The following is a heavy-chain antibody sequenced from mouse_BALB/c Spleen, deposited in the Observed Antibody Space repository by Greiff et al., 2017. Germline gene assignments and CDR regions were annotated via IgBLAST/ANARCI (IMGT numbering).Heavy chain of an antibody. V-gene: IGHV1-69*02. J-gene: IGHJ4*01. CDR3: ARGNGYPSMDY. CDR2: IDPSDSET. D-gene: IGHD2-2*01. CDR1: GYTFTSYW. Sequence: QVQLQQPGAELVKPGAPVKLSCKASGYTFTSYWMNWVKQRPGRGLEWIGRIDPSDSETHYNQKFKDKATLTVDKSSSTAYIQLSSLTSEDSAVYYCARGNGYPSMDYWGQGTSVTVSS.